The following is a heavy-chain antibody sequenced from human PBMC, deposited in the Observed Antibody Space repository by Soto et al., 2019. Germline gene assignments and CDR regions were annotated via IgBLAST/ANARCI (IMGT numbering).Heavy chain of an antibody. CDR2: INHSGST. CDR3: ARERGRYYDSSGYPPRRNWFDP. D-gene: IGHD3-22*01. J-gene: IGHJ5*02. Sequence: KPSETLSLTCAVYGGSFSGYYWSWIRQPPGKGLEWIGEINHSGSTNYNPSLKSRVTISVDTSKNQFSLKLSSVTAADTAVYYCARERGRYYDSSGYPPRRNWFDPWGQGTLVTVSS. CDR1: GGSFSGYY. V-gene: IGHV4-34*01.